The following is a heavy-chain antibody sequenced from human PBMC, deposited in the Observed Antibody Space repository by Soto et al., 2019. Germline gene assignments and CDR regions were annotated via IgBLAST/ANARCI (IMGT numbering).Heavy chain of an antibody. V-gene: IGHV1-69*05. CDR2: IIPIFGTA. CDR3: ARAPGIAVAGMLNSFDP. D-gene: IGHD6-19*01. J-gene: IGHJ5*02. Sequence: SVKVSCKASGGTFSSYAISWVRQAPGRGLEWMGGIIPIFGTANYAQKFQGRVTMTRDTSISTAYMELSRLRSDETAVYYCARAPGIAVAGMLNSFDPWGQGTLVTVSS. CDR1: GGTFSSYA.